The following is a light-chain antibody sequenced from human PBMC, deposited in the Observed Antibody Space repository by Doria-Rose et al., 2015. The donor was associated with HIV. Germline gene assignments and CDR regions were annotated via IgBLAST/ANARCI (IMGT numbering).Light chain of an antibody. Sequence: TYLAWFQQKPGKAPKSLIYAASSLQSGVPSKFRGSGSETDFTFTITSLQPEDFATYYCQQYKSYPITFGQGTRLEIK. CDR2: AAS. J-gene: IGKJ5*01. CDR3: QQYKSYPIT. V-gene: IGKV1-16*02. CDR1: TY.